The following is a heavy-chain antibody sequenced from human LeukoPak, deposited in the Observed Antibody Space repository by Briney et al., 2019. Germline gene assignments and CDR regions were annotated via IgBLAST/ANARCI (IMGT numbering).Heavy chain of an antibody. D-gene: IGHD4/OR15-4a*01. CDR3: AKKAQYDGHYPLDY. CDR1: GFTFSTYG. J-gene: IGHJ4*02. Sequence: GGSLRLSCAASGFTFSTYGMHWVRQAPGKGLEWVAATWYDGSNKYYADSVKGRFTISRDNSKNTLYLQMNSLRAEDTALYFCAKKAQYDGHYPLDYWGQGTLVTVSA. CDR2: TWYDGSNK. V-gene: IGHV3-33*06.